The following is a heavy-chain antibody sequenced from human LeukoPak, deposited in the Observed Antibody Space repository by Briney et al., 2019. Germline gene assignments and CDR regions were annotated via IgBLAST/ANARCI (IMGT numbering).Heavy chain of an antibody. V-gene: IGHV4-61*02. J-gene: IGHJ4*02. D-gene: IGHD5-18*01. CDR1: GGSISSGGYY. CDR2: IYTSGST. CDR3: ARDTSYGYFAFPAV. Sequence: PSETLSLTCTVSGGSISSGGYYWSWIRQHPGKGLEWIGRIYTSGSTNYNPSLKSRVTMSVDTSKNQFSLKLSSVTAADTAVYYCARDTSYGYFAFPAVWGQGTLVTVSS.